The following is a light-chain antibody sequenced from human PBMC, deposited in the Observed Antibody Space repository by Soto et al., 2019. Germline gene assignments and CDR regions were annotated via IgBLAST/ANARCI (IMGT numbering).Light chain of an antibody. V-gene: IGKV3-15*01. CDR1: QSLTRN. CDR2: GGS. CDR3: QQTYFAPRT. J-gene: IGKJ1*01. Sequence: ELLLTQSPATLSVSPGERVTLSCRASQSLTRNLAWYQHKPGQSPRLLIYGGSARATGIPSRFSGSGSGTDFTLTISGLQPEDFATYFCQQTYFAPRTFGQGTKVDIK.